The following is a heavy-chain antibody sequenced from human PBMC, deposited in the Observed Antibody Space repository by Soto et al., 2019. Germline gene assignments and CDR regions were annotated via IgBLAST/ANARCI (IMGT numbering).Heavy chain of an antibody. CDR1: GFTFSTYG. CDR2: IWYDGSNK. CDR3: ARDQSSNSDFWSRTFDL. J-gene: IGHJ4*02. V-gene: IGHV3-33*01. D-gene: IGHD3-3*01. Sequence: QVQLVESGGGVVQPGRSLRLSCAASGFTFSTYGMHWVRQAPGKGMEWVAVIWYDGSNKYHADSAKGRFTISRDNSKKTLYLEMNSLRAEDTAVYYCARDQSSNSDFWSRTFDLWGQGTLVTVSS.